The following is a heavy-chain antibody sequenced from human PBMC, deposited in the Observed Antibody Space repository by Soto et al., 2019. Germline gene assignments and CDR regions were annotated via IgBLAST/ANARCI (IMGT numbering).Heavy chain of an antibody. Sequence: SVKVSCKASGYTFTSYYMHWVRQAPGQGLEWMGIINPSGGSTSYAQKFQGRVTMTRDTSTSTVYMELSSLRSEDTAVYYCARDWFRDYDFWSGYYPFDYWGQGTLVTVSS. D-gene: IGHD3-3*01. CDR2: INPSGGST. CDR1: GYTFTSYY. CDR3: ARDWFRDYDFWSGYYPFDY. J-gene: IGHJ4*02. V-gene: IGHV1-46*01.